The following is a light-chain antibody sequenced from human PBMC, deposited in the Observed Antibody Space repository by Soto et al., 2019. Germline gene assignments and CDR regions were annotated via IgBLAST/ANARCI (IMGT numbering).Light chain of an antibody. CDR1: QSTNNY. V-gene: IGKV1-39*01. Sequence: IQMTQSPPSLSASVGERVIITCRASQSTNNYVNWYQQKPGKAPKLLIYANSILQGGVSPRFSGSGSETDYTLTITSLQPEDFGTYYCQQSFKTPLTFGAGTNVEIK. CDR2: ANS. CDR3: QQSFKTPLT. J-gene: IGKJ4*01.